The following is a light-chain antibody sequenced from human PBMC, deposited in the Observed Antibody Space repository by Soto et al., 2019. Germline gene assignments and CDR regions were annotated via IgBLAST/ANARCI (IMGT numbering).Light chain of an antibody. CDR2: KAS. CDR3: QHYNSYSEA. CDR1: QTISSG. V-gene: IGKV1-5*03. Sequence: DIQMTQSPSTLSGSVGERVTITCRASQTISSGLAWYQHKPGKAPKLLSDKASTLKSGVPSRFSGSGSGTEFTLTISSLQPDDFATYYCQHYNSYSEAFGQGTKVDIK. J-gene: IGKJ1*01.